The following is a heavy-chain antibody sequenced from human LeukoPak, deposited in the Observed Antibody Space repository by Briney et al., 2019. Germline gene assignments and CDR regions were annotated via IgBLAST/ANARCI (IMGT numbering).Heavy chain of an antibody. V-gene: IGHV4-4*07. D-gene: IGHD6-6*01. CDR2: IYTSGSK. CDR3: ARESSSGKIDW. J-gene: IGHJ4*02. Sequence: LETLSLTSLVSGGSASSYYWSCIRPLDGKGLEWIGRIYTSGSKNYNPSLKSRFTMSGDTSKNQFSVKLSAVTAADTAVYYCARESSSGKIDWWGQETVDTVSS. CDR1: GGSASSYY.